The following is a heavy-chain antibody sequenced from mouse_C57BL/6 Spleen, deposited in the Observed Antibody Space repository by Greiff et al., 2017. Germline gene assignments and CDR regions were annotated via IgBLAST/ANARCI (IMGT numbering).Heavy chain of an antibody. CDR2: IWRGGST. CDR3: AKNWGDYYAMDY. CDR1: GFSLPSYG. Sequence: QVQLQESGPGLVQPSQCLSITCTVSGFSLPSYGVHWVRQSPGKGLEWLGVIWRGGSTDYNAAFMSRLSITKDNSKSQVFFKMNSLQADDTAIYYCAKNWGDYYAMDYWGQGTSVTVSS. V-gene: IGHV2-5*01. D-gene: IGHD4-1*01. J-gene: IGHJ4*01.